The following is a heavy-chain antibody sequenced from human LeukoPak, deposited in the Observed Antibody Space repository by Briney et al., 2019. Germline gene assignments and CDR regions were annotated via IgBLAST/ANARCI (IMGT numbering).Heavy chain of an antibody. J-gene: IGHJ4*02. CDR2: ISRSGTTI. CDR3: ARGPVGGWCRYFDY. D-gene: IGHD6-19*01. CDR1: GFTLSSYE. V-gene: IGHV3-48*03. Sequence: PGGSLRLSCAASGFTLSSYEMNWVRQAPGKGPEWVSYISRSGTTIYYADSVKGRFTISRDNAKNSLYLQMNSLRAEDRAVYYCARGPVGGWCRYFDYWGQGTLVTVSS.